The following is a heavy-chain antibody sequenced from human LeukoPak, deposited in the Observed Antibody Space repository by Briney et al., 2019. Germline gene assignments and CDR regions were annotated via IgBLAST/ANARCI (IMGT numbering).Heavy chain of an antibody. CDR3: ARDIRAVGATLYFDY. CDR2: ISGSGGDI. J-gene: IGHJ4*02. D-gene: IGHD1-26*01. CDR1: GFTFSNYY. V-gene: IGHV3-11*01. Sequence: PGGSLRLSCAASGFTFSNYYMSWIRQTPGKGLEWLSYISGSGGDIHYADSVRGRFTISRDNAKNSLYLQMNSLRAEDTAMYYCARDIRAVGATLYFDYWGQGILVTVTS.